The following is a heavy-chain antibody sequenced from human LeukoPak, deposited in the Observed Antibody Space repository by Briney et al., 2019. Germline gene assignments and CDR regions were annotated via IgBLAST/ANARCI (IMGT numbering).Heavy chain of an antibody. CDR1: GYSFTSYW. V-gene: IGHV5-51*01. CDR2: IYPGDSDT. CDR3: ARLAVPAAIGYYFDY. Sequence: SGESLKISCKGSGYSFTSYWIGWVRQMPGKGLEWMGIIYPGDSDTRYSPSFQGQVTISADKSISTAYLQWSSLKASDTAMYYCARLAVPAAIGYYFDYWGQGTLVTVSS. J-gene: IGHJ4*02. D-gene: IGHD2-2*02.